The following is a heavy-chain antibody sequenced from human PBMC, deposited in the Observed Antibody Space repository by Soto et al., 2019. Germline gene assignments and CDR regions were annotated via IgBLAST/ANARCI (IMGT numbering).Heavy chain of an antibody. Sequence: PGGSLRLSCAASGFTFSSYAMSWVRQAPGKGLEWVSAISGSGGSTYYADSVKGRFTISRDNSKNTLYLQINSLRAEDTAVYYCAKDLITMVRGVLRPPDNWFDPWGQGTLVTVSS. CDR3: AKDLITMVRGVLRPPDNWFDP. J-gene: IGHJ5*02. V-gene: IGHV3-23*01. D-gene: IGHD3-10*01. CDR1: GFTFSSYA. CDR2: ISGSGGST.